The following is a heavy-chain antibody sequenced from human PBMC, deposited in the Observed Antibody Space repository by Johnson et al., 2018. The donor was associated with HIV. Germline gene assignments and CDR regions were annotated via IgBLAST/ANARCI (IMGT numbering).Heavy chain of an antibody. CDR2: IFSGGST. Sequence: QVQLVESGGGVVQPGGSLRLSCAASGFTFTSYAMSWVRQAPGQGLEWVSVIFSGGSTHYADSVQGRFTISRDKSKNTLYLQMNSLRAEDTAVYYCALILTERDAFDIWGQGTMVTVSS. J-gene: IGHJ3*02. CDR3: ALILTERDAFDI. D-gene: IGHD3-9*01. V-gene: IGHV3-NL1*01. CDR1: GFTFTSYA.